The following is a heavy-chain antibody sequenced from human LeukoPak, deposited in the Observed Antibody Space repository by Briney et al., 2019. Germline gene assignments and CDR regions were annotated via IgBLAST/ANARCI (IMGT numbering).Heavy chain of an antibody. V-gene: IGHV1-69*04. CDR3: ARLPIILTGYGFYYYYGMDV. J-gene: IGHJ6*02. CDR2: IIPILGTA. D-gene: IGHD3-9*01. CDR1: GGTFSSYA. Sequence: SVKVSCKASGGTFSSYAISWVRQAPGQGLEWMGRIIPILGTANYAQKFQGRVTITADKSTSTAYMELSSLRSEDTAVYYCARLPIILTGYGFYYYYGMDVWGQGTTVTVSS.